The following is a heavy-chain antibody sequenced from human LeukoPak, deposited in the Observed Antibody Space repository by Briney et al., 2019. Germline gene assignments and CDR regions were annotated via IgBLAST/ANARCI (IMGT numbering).Heavy chain of an antibody. CDR1: GFTFSSYA. Sequence: GGSLRLSCAASGFTFSSYAMHWVRQAPGKGLEWVAVISYDGSNKYYADSVKGRFTISRDSSKNTLYLQMNSLRAEDTAVYYCARAPGRMIVVAYFQHWGQGTLVTVSS. CDR3: ARAPGRMIVVAYFQH. J-gene: IGHJ1*01. V-gene: IGHV3-30*04. D-gene: IGHD3-22*01. CDR2: ISYDGSNK.